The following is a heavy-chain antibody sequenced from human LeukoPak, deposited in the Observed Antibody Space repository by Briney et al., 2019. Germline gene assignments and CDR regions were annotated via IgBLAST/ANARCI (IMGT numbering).Heavy chain of an antibody. V-gene: IGHV3-53*01. Sequence: GSLRLSCAASGLTVSSNCMSWVRQAPGKGLEWVSFIYSGGSTYYTDSVKGRFTISRDNSKNTPYLQMNSLRAEDTAVYYCARRAGDYSHPYDYWGQGILVTVSS. D-gene: IGHD3-22*01. CDR1: GLTVSSNC. CDR3: ARRAGDYSHPYDY. J-gene: IGHJ4*02. CDR2: IYSGGST.